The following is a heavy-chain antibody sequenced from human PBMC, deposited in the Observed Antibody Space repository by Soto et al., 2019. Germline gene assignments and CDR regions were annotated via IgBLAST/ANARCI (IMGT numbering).Heavy chain of an antibody. CDR3: ARPHYYGSGSYGY. CDR2: INYSGST. CDR1: GGSISGYY. V-gene: IGHV4-59*12. J-gene: IGHJ4*02. Sequence: PSETLSLTCTVSGGSISGYYWSWIRQPPGKGLEWIGEINYSGSTNYNPSLKSRVTISGDKSKNPFSLKMNSVTAADTAVYYCARPHYYGSGSYGYWGQGTLVTVSS. D-gene: IGHD3-10*01.